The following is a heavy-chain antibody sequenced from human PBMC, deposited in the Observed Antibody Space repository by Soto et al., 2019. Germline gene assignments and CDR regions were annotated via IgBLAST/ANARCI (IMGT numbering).Heavy chain of an antibody. CDR1: GFTFSNAW. Sequence: LRLSCAASGFTFSNAWMNWVRQAPGKGLEWVGRIKTRADGETTDYAAPVKGRFAISRDDSKNTLYLQMNSLKTEDTALYYCTTSWSHFYSTSGYYHWGQGTLVTVSS. J-gene: IGHJ5*02. CDR3: TTSWSHFYSTSGYYH. CDR2: IKTRADGETT. D-gene: IGHD3-22*01. V-gene: IGHV3-15*01.